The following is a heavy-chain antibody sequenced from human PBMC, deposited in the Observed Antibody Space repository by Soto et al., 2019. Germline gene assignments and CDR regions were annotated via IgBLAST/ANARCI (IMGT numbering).Heavy chain of an antibody. CDR2: IYYSGST. CDR3: ARDEGGYNRYFDY. CDR1: GGSISSYY. J-gene: IGHJ4*02. Sequence: SETLSLTCTVSGGSISSYYWSWIRQPPGKGLEWIGYIYYSGSTNYNPSLKSRVTISVDTSKNQFSLKLSSVTAADTAVYYCARDEGGYNRYFDYWGQGTLVTVSS. V-gene: IGHV4-59*01. D-gene: IGHD5-12*01.